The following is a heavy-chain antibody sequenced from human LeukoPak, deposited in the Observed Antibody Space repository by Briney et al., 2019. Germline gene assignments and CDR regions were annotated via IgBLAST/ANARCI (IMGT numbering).Heavy chain of an antibody. Sequence: GGSLRLSCAASGFTFSSYWMHWVRQAPGKGLVWVSRINSDGSSTSYADSVKGRFTISRDNAKNTLYLQMNSLRAEDTAVYYCARPRSSFIAAEHPFDYWGQGTLVTVSS. D-gene: IGHD6-13*01. CDR3: ARPRSSFIAAEHPFDY. V-gene: IGHV3-74*01. CDR1: GFTFSSYW. J-gene: IGHJ4*02. CDR2: INSDGSST.